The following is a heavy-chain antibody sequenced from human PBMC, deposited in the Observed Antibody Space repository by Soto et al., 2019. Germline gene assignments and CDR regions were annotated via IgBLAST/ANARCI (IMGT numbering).Heavy chain of an antibody. CDR2: IKQDGSEK. V-gene: IGHV3-7*01. CDR1: GFTFSSYW. CDR3: AKDQMVYYDFWSGYSNNWFDP. J-gene: IGHJ5*02. D-gene: IGHD3-3*01. Sequence: GGSLRLSCAASGFTFSSYWMSWVRQAPGKGLEWVANIKQDGSEKYYVDSVKGRFTISRDNAKNSLYLQMNSLRAEDTAVYYCAKDQMVYYDFWSGYSNNWFDPWGQGTLVTVSS.